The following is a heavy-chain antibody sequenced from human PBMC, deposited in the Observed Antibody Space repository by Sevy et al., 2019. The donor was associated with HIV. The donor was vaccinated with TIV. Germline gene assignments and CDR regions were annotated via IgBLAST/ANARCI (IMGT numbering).Heavy chain of an antibody. D-gene: IGHD2-8*01. J-gene: IGHJ4*02. Sequence: GGSLRLSCVASGFTFSKYSMSWIRQTPGKGLEWVSTFSFGCGKINYADSVKGRFTISRDDSRNTFYLQMNSLRAEDTGIYYCAREWCTKPHDYWGQGTVVTVSS. V-gene: IGHV3-23*01. CDR2: FSFGCGKI. CDR1: GFTFSKYS. CDR3: AREWCTKPHDY.